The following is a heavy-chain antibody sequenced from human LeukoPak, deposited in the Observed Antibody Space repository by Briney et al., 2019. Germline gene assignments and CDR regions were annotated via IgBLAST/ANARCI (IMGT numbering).Heavy chain of an antibody. Sequence: GGSLRLSCAASGFTFSSHSMNWVRQAPGKGLEWVSYITGGSRTIYYADSVKGRFTISRDNAQNSLYLQMNSLRDEDTAVYYCARDLGRDGYSFYREVFDLWGQGTMVTVSS. CDR1: GFTFSSHS. CDR2: ITGGSRTI. D-gene: IGHD5-24*01. CDR3: ARDLGRDGYSFYREVFDL. J-gene: IGHJ3*01. V-gene: IGHV3-48*02.